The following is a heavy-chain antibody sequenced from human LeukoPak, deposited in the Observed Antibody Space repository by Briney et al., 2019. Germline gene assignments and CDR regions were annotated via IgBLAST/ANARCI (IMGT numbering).Heavy chain of an antibody. CDR3: AKWDSGTFDY. Sequence: GGSLSLSCAASGFTFSSYAMSWVRQAPGSGREGVSAISGSGGSTYYADSVRGRFTISRDNSKNTLYLQMNSLRAEDTAVYYCAKWDSGTFDYWGQGTLVTVSS. CDR2: ISGSGGST. CDR1: GFTFSSYA. J-gene: IGHJ4*02. D-gene: IGHD1-26*01. V-gene: IGHV3-23*01.